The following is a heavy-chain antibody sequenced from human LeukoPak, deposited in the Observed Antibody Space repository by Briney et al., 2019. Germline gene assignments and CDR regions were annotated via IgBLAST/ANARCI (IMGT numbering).Heavy chain of an antibody. V-gene: IGHV1-2*02. D-gene: IGHD2-15*01. CDR3: ARAVVVAATEDY. J-gene: IGHJ4*02. CDR2: INPNSSGT. Sequence: ASVKVSCKASGYTFTGYYMHWVRQAPGQGLEWMGWINPNSSGTNYAQKFQGRVTMTRDTSISTAYMELSRLRSDDTAVYYCARAVVVAATEDYWGQGTLVTVSS. CDR1: GYTFTGYY.